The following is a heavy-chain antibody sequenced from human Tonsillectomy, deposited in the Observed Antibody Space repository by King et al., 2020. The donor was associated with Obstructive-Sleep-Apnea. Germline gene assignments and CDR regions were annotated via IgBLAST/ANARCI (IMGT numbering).Heavy chain of an antibody. CDR1: GYSISSGYY. Sequence: QLQESGPGLVKPSETLSLTCTVSGYSISSGYYWGWIRQPPGKGLEWIGSIYHSGSTYYNPSLKSRVTISVDTSTNQFSLKLSSVTAADTAVYYCARDKMVYAHHWFDPWGQGTLVTVSS. CDR3: ARDKMVYAHHWFDP. J-gene: IGHJ5*02. CDR2: IYHSGST. V-gene: IGHV4-38-2*02. D-gene: IGHD2-8*01.